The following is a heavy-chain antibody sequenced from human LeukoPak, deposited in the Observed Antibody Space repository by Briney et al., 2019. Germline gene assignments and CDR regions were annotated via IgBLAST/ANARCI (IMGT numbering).Heavy chain of an antibody. J-gene: IGHJ4*02. D-gene: IGHD4-17*01. Sequence: GGSLRLSCAASGFAFSSYEMNWVRQAPGKGLEWLSYISNSGRTIHHAHSVKHRFTISRDNAKNSLYLQMNSLRVEDTAVYYCAKGMGFLTSVDYWGQGTLVTVSS. CDR1: GFAFSSYE. CDR3: AKGMGFLTSVDY. V-gene: IGHV3-48*03. CDR2: ISNSGRTI.